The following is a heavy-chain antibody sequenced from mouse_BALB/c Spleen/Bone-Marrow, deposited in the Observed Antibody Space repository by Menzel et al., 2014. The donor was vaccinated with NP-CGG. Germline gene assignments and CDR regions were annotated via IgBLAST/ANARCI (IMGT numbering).Heavy chain of an antibody. V-gene: IGHV4-1*02. CDR1: GFDFSRYW. Sequence: EVKLLESGGGLVQPGGSLKLSCAASGFDFSRYWMSWVRQAPGKGLEWIGEINPDSSTINYTPSLKDKFIISRDNTKSTLYLQMSTAEYEDTAHYYCARHCDWYFDDWGAGTTVTVSS. CDR3: ARHCDWYFDD. J-gene: IGHJ1*01. CDR2: INPDSSTI.